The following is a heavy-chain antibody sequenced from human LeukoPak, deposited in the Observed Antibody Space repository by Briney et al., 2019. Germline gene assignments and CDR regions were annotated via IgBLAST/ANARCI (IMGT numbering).Heavy chain of an antibody. D-gene: IGHD2-2*02. CDR3: ARDKRLVVPAAIGYYYYMDV. J-gene: IGHJ6*03. V-gene: IGHV1-2*06. Sequence: ASVKVSCKASGYTFTGYYMHWVRQAPGQGLEWMGRINPNSGGTNYAQKFQGRVTMTRDTSISTAYMELSRLRSDDTAVYYCARDKRLVVPAAIGYYYYMDVWGKGTTVTVSS. CDR1: GYTFTGYY. CDR2: INPNSGGT.